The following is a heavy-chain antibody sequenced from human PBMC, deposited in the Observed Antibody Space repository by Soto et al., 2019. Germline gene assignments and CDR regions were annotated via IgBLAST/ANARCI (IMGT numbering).Heavy chain of an antibody. Sequence: QVQLVQSGAEVKKPGASVKVSCKASGYTFTSYDINWVRQATGQGLEWMGWMNPNSGNTGYTQKFQGSVTMTRTTSITTAYMELRRLTSEDTAVYYCVRMGHHTLWGPGTMVTVSS. J-gene: IGHJ3*01. D-gene: IGHD2-2*02. CDR1: GYTFTSYD. V-gene: IGHV1-8*01. CDR2: MNPNSGNT. CDR3: VRMGHHTL.